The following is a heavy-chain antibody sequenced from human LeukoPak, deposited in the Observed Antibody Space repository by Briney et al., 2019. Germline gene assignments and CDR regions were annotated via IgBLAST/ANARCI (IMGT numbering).Heavy chain of an antibody. CDR2: ISQSGST. D-gene: IGHD6-19*01. V-gene: IGHV4-4*02. J-gene: IGHJ4*02. Sequence: SETLSLTCAVSGGSISSSNWWSWIRQPPGKGLEWIGEISQSGSTNYNPSLKSRVTISVDRSRNQFSLKLTSVTAADTAVYYCASFAFGGWYYFDYWGQGTLVTVSS. CDR3: ASFAFGGWYYFDY. CDR1: GGSISSSNW.